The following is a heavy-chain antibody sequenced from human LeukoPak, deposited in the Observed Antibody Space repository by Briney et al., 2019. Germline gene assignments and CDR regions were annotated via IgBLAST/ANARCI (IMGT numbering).Heavy chain of an antibody. J-gene: IGHJ4*02. Sequence: GGSLRLSCAASGFTFSDYYMSWIRQAPGKGLEWVAVISYDGSNKYYADSVKGRFTISRDNSKTTLYLQMNSLRAEDTAVYYCAKVFYPAAGTGRVDFPFDYWGQGTLVTVSS. CDR3: AKVFYPAAGTGRVDFPFDY. CDR2: ISYDGSNK. CDR1: GFTFSDYY. V-gene: IGHV3-30*18. D-gene: IGHD6-13*01.